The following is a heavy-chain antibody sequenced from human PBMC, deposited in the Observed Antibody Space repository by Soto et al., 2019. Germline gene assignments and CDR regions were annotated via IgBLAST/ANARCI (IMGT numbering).Heavy chain of an antibody. CDR3: ARGWLRSRYFDY. D-gene: IGHD5-12*01. J-gene: IGHJ4*02. V-gene: IGHV1-8*01. CDR2: MNPNSGNT. CDR1: GYTFTSYD. Sequence: ASVKVSCKASGYTFTSYDINWVRQATGQGLEWMGWMNPNSGNTGYAQKFQGRVTMTRNTSISTAYMELSSLRSEDTVVYYCARGWLRSRYFDYWGQGTLVTVSS.